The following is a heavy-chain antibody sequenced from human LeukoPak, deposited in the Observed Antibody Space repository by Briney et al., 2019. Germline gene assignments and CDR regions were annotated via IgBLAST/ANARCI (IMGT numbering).Heavy chain of an antibody. CDR2: IIPIFGTA. CDR3: ARDSPLSV. V-gene: IGHV1-69*05. D-gene: IGHD3-3*02. Sequence: SVKVSCKASGYTFTSYDINWVRQASGQGLEWMGGIIPIFGTANYAQKFQGRVTITTDESTSTAYMELSSLRSEDTAVYYCARDSPLSVWGQGTLVTVSS. CDR1: GYTFTSYD. J-gene: IGHJ4*02.